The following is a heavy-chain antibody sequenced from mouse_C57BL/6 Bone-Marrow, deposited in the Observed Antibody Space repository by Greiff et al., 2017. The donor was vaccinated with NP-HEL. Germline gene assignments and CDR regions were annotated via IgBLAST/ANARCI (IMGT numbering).Heavy chain of an antibody. CDR2: INPGSGGT. CDR3: ARGAVYYGSSYAAMDY. J-gene: IGHJ4*01. Sequence: VQLQQSGAELVRPGTSVKVSCKASGYAFTNYLIEWVKQRPGQGLEWIGVINPGSGGTNYNEKFKGKATLTADKSSSTAYMQLSSLTSEDSAVYFCARGAVYYGSSYAAMDYWGQGTSVTVSS. CDR1: GYAFTNYL. V-gene: IGHV1-54*01. D-gene: IGHD1-1*01.